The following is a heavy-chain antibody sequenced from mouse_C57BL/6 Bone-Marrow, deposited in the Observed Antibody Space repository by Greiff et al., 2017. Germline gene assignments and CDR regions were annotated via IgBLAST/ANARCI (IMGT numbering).Heavy chain of an antibody. V-gene: IGHV1-67*01. CDR2: ISTYYGDA. CDR1: GYTFTDYA. Sequence: QVQLQQSGPELVRPGVSVKISCKGSGYTFTDYAMHWVKQSHAKSLEWIGVISTYYGDASYNQKCKDKATMTVDKSSSTAYMELARLTSEDSAVYYCVWPYYFDYWGQGTTLTVSS. J-gene: IGHJ2*01. CDR3: VWPYYFDY.